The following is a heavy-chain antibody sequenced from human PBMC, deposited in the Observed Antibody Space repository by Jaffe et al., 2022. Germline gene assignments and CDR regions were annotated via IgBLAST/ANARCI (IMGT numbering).Heavy chain of an antibody. J-gene: IGHJ4*02. CDR3: ARIHCSSTSCYLDN. CDR2: IFPFDSDT. D-gene: IGHD2-2*01. V-gene: IGHV5-51*03. CDR1: GYIFANYW. Sequence: EVQLVQSGAEVKKAGESLKISCKGSGYIFANYWIGWVRQMPGKGLEWMGTIFPFDSDTKYRPSFEGQVTISADKSISTAYLQWSSLKVSDTATYYCARIHCSSTSCYLDNWGQGTLVTVSP.